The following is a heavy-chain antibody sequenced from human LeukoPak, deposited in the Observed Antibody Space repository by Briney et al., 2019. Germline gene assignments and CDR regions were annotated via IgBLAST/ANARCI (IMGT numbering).Heavy chain of an antibody. CDR1: GGTFSSYP. V-gene: IGHV1-69*13. CDR3: ARTYHDSSGYFDY. Sequence: SVKVSCKASGGTFSSYPFTRVRQAPGQGLEWMGEITPIFGAANYAQTFQGRVTITADESTSTVFMELSSLRSDDTAFYYCARTYHDSSGYFDYWGQGTLVTVSS. CDR2: ITPIFGAA. J-gene: IGHJ4*02. D-gene: IGHD3-22*01.